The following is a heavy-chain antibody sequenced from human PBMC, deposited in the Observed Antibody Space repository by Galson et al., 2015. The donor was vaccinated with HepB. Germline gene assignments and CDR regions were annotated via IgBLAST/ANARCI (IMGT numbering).Heavy chain of an antibody. D-gene: IGHD3-10*01. J-gene: IGHJ4*02. CDR3: ARLGTMVRGVIITGYFDY. CDR1: GYSFTSYW. Sequence: QSGAEVKKPGESLKISCKGSGYSFTSYWIGWVRQMPGKGLEWMGIIYPGDSDTRYSPSFQGQVTISADKSISTAYLQWSSLKASDTAMYYCARLGTMVRGVIITGYFDYWGQGTLVTVSS. CDR2: IYPGDSDT. V-gene: IGHV5-51*01.